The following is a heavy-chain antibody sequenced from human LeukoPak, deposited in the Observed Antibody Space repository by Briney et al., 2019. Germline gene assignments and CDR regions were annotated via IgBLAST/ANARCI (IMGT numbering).Heavy chain of an antibody. Sequence: SETLSLTCTVSGGSVSSGSYYWSWIRQPPGKGLEWIGYIYYSGSTNYNPSLKSRVTISVDTSKNQFSLKLSSETAADTAVYYCARGGGYCSSTSCFGELPMDVWGQGTTVTVSS. D-gene: IGHD2-2*01. CDR1: GGSVSSGSYY. CDR2: IYYSGST. J-gene: IGHJ6*02. CDR3: ARGGGYCSSTSCFGELPMDV. V-gene: IGHV4-61*01.